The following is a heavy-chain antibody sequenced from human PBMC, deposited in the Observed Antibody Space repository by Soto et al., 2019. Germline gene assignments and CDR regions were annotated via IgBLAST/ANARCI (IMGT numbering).Heavy chain of an antibody. J-gene: IGHJ6*02. Sequence: SVKVSCKASGGTFSSYTISWVRQAPGQGLEWMGRIIPILGIANYAQKFQGRVTITADKSTSTAYMELSSLRSEDTAVYYCAKCITMFRGVGYYYYYGMDVWG. D-gene: IGHD3-10*01. CDR3: AKCITMFRGVGYYYYYGMDV. V-gene: IGHV1-69*02. CDR2: IIPILGIA. CDR1: GGTFSSYT.